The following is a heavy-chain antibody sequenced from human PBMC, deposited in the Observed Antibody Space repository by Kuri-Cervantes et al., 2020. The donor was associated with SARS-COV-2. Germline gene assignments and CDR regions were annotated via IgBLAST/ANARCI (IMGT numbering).Heavy chain of an antibody. CDR2: INPNSGGT. CDR3: ARSAPFRRRVVSSHVGAFDN. J-gene: IGHJ3*02. V-gene: IGHV1-2*04. D-gene: IGHD3-3*01. CDR1: GYTFTGYD. Sequence: ASVKVSCKASGYTFTGYDMHWVRQAPGQGLEWMGWINPNSGGTNYAQKFQGWVTMTRDTSISTVYMELSRLRSDDTAVYYCARSAPFRRRVVSSHVGAFDNWGQGTMGTGS.